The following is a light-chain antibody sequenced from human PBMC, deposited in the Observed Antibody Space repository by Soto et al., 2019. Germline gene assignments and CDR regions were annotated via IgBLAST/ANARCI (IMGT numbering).Light chain of an antibody. V-gene: IGKV3-20*01. J-gene: IGKJ1*01. CDR1: QSVSSCY. CDR2: GAS. Sequence: EIVLTQSPGTLSLSPGERATLSCRASQSVSSCYLAWYQQKPGQAPRLLIYGASSRATGIPDRFSGSGSGTDFTLTISRLEPEDFAVYYCQQYGSSPWMFGQGTKVDIK. CDR3: QQYGSSPWM.